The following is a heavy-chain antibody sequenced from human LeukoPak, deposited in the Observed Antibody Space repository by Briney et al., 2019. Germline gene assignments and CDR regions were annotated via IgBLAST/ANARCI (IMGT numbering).Heavy chain of an antibody. V-gene: IGHV4-34*01. J-gene: IGHJ5*02. D-gene: IGHD2-2*01. CDR3: ARARVPPALNWFDP. CDR2: INHSGST. CDR1: GGSFSGYY. Sequence: SETLSLTCAVYGGSFSGYYWSWIRQPPGKGLEWIGEINHSGSTNYNPSLESRVTISVDTSKNQFSLKLSSVTAADTAVYYCARARVPPALNWFDPWGQGTLVTVSS.